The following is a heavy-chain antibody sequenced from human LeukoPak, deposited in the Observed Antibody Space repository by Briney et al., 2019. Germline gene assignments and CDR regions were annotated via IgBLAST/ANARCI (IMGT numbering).Heavy chain of an antibody. D-gene: IGHD3-16*02. V-gene: IGHV7-4-1*02. CDR3: ARVSRLRLGELSLAY. CDR2: INTNTGNP. J-gene: IGHJ4*02. CDR1: GYTFTSYA. Sequence: GASVKVSCKASGYTFTSYAMNGVRQAPGQGREWMGWINTNTGNPTYAQGFTGRFVFSLDTSVSTAYLQISSLKAEDTAVYYCARVSRLRLGELSLAYWGQGTLVTVSS.